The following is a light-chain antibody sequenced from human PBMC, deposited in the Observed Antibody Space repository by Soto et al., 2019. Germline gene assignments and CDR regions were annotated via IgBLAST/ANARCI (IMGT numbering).Light chain of an antibody. CDR1: QSFSSY. Sequence: EIVLTQSPATLSLSPGERATLSCRASQSFSSYLAWYQQKPGQAPRLLIYDASKRATGIPARFSGSGSGTDFTLTISRLEPEDFAVYYCQQRSNWPPVITFGQGTRLEIK. J-gene: IGKJ5*01. CDR3: QQRSNWPPVIT. V-gene: IGKV3-11*01. CDR2: DAS.